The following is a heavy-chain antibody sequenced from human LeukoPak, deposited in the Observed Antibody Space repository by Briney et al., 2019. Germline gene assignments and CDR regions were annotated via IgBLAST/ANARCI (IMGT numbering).Heavy chain of an antibody. J-gene: IGHJ4*02. D-gene: IGHD1-26*01. Sequence: TGGSLRLSCAASGFAFSSYSMNWVRQAPGKGLEWVSSISSSSSYIYYADSVKGRFTISRDNAKNSLYLQMNSLRVEDTAVYYCARDKEGATEYWGQGTLVTVSS. V-gene: IGHV3-21*01. CDR2: ISSSSSYI. CDR1: GFAFSSYS. CDR3: ARDKEGATEY.